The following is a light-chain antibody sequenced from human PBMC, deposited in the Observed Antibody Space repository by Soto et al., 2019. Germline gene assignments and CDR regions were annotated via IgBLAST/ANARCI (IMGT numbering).Light chain of an antibody. V-gene: IGKV3-20*01. J-gene: IGKJ2*01. CDR1: QSVSSN. Sequence: EVMLTQPPANLSVSPGERATLSCRGSQSVSSNLAWYQQKPGQAPRLLIYAASNRATGIPDKFSGSGSGTDYSLTLAGLEPEDSAVYYCHPYDKAPQTFGQGTKVDIK. CDR3: HPYDKAPQT. CDR2: AAS.